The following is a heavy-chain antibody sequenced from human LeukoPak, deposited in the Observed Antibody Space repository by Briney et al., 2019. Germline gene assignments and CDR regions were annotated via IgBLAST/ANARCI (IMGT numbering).Heavy chain of an antibody. Sequence: PGGSLRLSCTASGFTLSSYEMSWIRQAPGKGLEWVSSISGSSSYINYADSVKGRFTISRDNAKNSLYLQMNSLRAEDTAVYYCAWDPLTTVTNYWGQGTLVTVSS. J-gene: IGHJ4*02. CDR1: GFTLSSYE. D-gene: IGHD4-17*01. V-gene: IGHV3-21*01. CDR3: AWDPLTTVTNY. CDR2: ISGSSSYI.